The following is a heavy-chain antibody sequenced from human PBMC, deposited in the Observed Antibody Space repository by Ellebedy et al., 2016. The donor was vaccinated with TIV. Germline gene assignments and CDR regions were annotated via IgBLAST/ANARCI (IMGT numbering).Heavy chain of an antibody. J-gene: IGHJ6*02. CDR3: ARTGYGYHGMDV. Sequence: PGGSLRLSCAASGFIFSDCWMTWVRQAPGKGLEFVANIDQGGNAKHYVDSVKGRFTISRDHAKNSLFMQMNNLRAEDTAVYYCARTGYGYHGMDVWGQGTTVSVSS. V-gene: IGHV3-7*03. CDR1: GFIFSDCW. CDR2: IDQGGNAK. D-gene: IGHD5-12*01.